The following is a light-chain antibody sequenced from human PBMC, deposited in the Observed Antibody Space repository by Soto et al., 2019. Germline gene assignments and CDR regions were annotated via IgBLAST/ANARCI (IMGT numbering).Light chain of an antibody. Sequence: ENVLTRSPATLSLSPGERATLSCRASQSVSSYLAWYQQKPGQAPRLLIYDASNRATGIPARFSGSGSGTDFTLTISSLEPEDFAVYYCQQRSNWPELTFGGGTIVDIK. CDR2: DAS. J-gene: IGKJ4*01. CDR1: QSVSSY. CDR3: QQRSNWPELT. V-gene: IGKV3-11*01.